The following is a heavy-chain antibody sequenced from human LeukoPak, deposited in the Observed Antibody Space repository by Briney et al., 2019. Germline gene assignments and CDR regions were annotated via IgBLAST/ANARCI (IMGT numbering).Heavy chain of an antibody. CDR3: AKDRGVRAVRGSSFDY. V-gene: IGHV3-23*01. CDR2: ISGSGGST. J-gene: IGHJ4*02. CDR1: GFTFSSYA. D-gene: IGHD3-10*01. Sequence: GGSLRLSCAASGFTFSSYAMSWVRQAPGKGLEWVSAISGSGGSTYYADSVKGRFTISRDNSKNTLYLQMNSLRAEDTAVYYCAKDRGVRAVRGSSFDYWGQGTLVTVSS.